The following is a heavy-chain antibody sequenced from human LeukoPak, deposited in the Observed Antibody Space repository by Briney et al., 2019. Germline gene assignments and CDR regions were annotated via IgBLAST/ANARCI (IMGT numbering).Heavy chain of an antibody. J-gene: IGHJ4*02. Sequence: SETLSLTCTVSGGSISNYYWSWVRQPAGKGLEWIGRIYTTGSSNYNPSLESRVTMSVDTSKNQFSLRLSSVTAADTAVYYCARGRVGGSYWGQGTLVTVSS. CDR1: GGSISNYY. CDR3: ARGRVGGSY. CDR2: IYTTGSS. D-gene: IGHD1-26*01. V-gene: IGHV4-4*07.